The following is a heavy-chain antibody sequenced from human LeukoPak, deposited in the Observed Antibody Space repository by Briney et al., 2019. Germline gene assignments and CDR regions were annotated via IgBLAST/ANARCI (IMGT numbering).Heavy chain of an antibody. D-gene: IGHD3-10*01. V-gene: IGHV3-74*01. CDR3: ARERTAWFGDLLIGHGMDV. Sequence: PGGSLRLSCAASGFTFSNYLMYWVRQAPGKGRVRVSRIDTNGIATTYGDSGKGRWTISRDNPKKTLYLQMNSLRAEDTAVYYYARERTAWFGDLLIGHGMDVWGKGTTVTVS. CDR1: GFTFSNYL. CDR2: IDTNGIAT. J-gene: IGHJ6*04.